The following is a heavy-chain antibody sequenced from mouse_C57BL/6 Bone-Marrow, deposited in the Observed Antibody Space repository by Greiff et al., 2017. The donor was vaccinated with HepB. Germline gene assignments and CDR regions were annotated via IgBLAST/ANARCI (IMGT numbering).Heavy chain of an antibody. Sequence: QVQLQQPGAELVKPGASVKLSCKASGYTFTSYWMHWVKQRPGQGLEWIGMIHPNSGSTNYNEKFKSKATLTVDKSSSTAYMQLSSLTSEDSAVYYCVRHGGYYAMDYWGQGTSVTVSS. CDR1: GYTFTSYW. CDR2: IHPNSGST. V-gene: IGHV1-64*01. CDR3: VRHGGYYAMDY. J-gene: IGHJ4*01.